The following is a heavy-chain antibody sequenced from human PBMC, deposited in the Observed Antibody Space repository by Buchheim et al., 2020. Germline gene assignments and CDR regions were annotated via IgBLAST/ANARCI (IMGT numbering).Heavy chain of an antibody. J-gene: IGHJ6*02. Sequence: QLQLQESGPGLVKPSETLSLNCIVSGGSIGSTNSFWGWIRQPPGKGLEWIGSIYYSGNTYYNPSLKSRVTIPLDTSKNQFSLKLTSVTAADTAVYYCARDPSAYVTLVRGVDGMDVWGQGTT. CDR3: ARDPSAYVTLVRGVDGMDV. D-gene: IGHD3-10*01. V-gene: IGHV4-39*07. CDR1: GGSIGSTNSF. CDR2: IYYSGNT.